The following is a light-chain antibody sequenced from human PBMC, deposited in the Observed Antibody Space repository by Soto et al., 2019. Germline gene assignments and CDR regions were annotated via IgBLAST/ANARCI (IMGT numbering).Light chain of an antibody. CDR1: QSVGIQ. V-gene: IGKV3-15*01. Sequence: EILMTQSTATLSVSTGERATISYRASQSVGIQLAWLQQKPGPAPRLLIYGLSSRATGIPARFSGSGSGTEFTLTFNNLQSEDFAFYYCQQYSDWWTLGQGTKVYIK. CDR2: GLS. J-gene: IGKJ1*01. CDR3: QQYSDWWT.